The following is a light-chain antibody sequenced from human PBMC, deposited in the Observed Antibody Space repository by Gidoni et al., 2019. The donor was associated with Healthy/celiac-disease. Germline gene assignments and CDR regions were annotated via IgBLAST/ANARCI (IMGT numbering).Light chain of an antibody. J-gene: IGLJ1*01. Sequence: SYVLTQPPSVSVAPGKTARITCGGNNIGSKSVHWYQQKPGQAPVLVIYYDSDRPSGIPVRVPGSNAGNTATLTISRVEAGDEEDYYCQVWDSSSDHPGYVFGTGTKVTVL. CDR3: QVWDSSSDHPGYV. CDR1: NIGSKS. CDR2: YDS. V-gene: IGLV3-21*04.